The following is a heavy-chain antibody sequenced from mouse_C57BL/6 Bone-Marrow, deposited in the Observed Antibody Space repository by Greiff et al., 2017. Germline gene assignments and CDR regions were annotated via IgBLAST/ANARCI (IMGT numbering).Heavy chain of an antibody. CDR2: IDPSDSYT. CDR1: GYTFTSYW. V-gene: IGHV1-69*01. Sequence: QVQLQQPGAELVMPGASVKLSCKASGYTFTSYWMHWVKQRPGQGLEWIGEIDPSDSYTNYNQKFKGKSTLTVDKSSSTAYMQLSSLTSEDSAVYYCARDGNYVRCFAYWGQGTLVTVSA. D-gene: IGHD2-1*01. J-gene: IGHJ3*01. CDR3: ARDGNYVRCFAY.